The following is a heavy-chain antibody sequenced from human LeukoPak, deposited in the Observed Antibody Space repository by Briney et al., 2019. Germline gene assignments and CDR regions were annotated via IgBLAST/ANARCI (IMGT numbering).Heavy chain of an antibody. D-gene: IGHD3-9*01. CDR2: MNPNSGNT. Sequence: ASVKVSCKASGYTFTSYDINWVRQATGQGLEWMGWMNPNSGNTGYAQKFQGRVTMTRNTSISTAYMELSSLRSEDTAVYYCARAPIHYDILTGYCDYWGQGTLVTVSS. CDR3: ARAPIHYDILTGYCDY. CDR1: GYTFTSYD. V-gene: IGHV1-8*01. J-gene: IGHJ4*02.